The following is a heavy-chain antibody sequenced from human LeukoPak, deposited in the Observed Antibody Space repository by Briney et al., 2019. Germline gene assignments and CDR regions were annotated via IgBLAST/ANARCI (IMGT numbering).Heavy chain of an antibody. J-gene: IGHJ5*02. Sequence: GGFLRLSCAAPEFTFSSYAMTWVRQAPGKGLEWVSSISASGVTTHYADSVKGRFTISRDNSKNTLYLQMSSLRAEDAAIYYCAKDSRGNYVAWLDPWGQGTLVSVSS. CDR3: AKDSRGNYVAWLDP. V-gene: IGHV3-23*01. CDR1: EFTFSSYA. CDR2: ISASGVTT. D-gene: IGHD4-11*01.